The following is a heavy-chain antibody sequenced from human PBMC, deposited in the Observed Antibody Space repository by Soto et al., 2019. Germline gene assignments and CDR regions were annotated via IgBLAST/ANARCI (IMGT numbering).Heavy chain of an antibody. CDR3: GRDTPFVDS. CDR1: GFTFSIYA. J-gene: IGHJ4*02. CDR2: IGNSGSKT. Sequence: PGGSLRLSSAASGFTFSIYAMTWVRQAPGKGLEWVSAIGNSGSKTFYADSVKGRFTISRDNSKNTLYLQMESLRAEDTALYYCGRDTPFVDSWGQGTLVTVSS. V-gene: IGHV3-23*01.